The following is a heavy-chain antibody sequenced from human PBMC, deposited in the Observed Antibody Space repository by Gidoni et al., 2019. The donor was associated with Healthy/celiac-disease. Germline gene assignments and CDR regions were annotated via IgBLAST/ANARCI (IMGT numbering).Heavy chain of an antibody. CDR3: ARDLGVAVADHLDY. V-gene: IGHV6-1*01. D-gene: IGHD2-15*01. Sequence: VQLPPSGPGLVTTSQPLPLTCALSRASVSSNSHACNWIWQYPSRGLEWLGRTCYRSKWYNDYAVSGKSRISIIPDTSKNQFSLQLNSVTPDDTAVYYCARDLGVAVADHLDYWGQGTLVTVSS. CDR2: TCYRSKWYN. J-gene: IGHJ4*02. CDR1: RASVSSNSHA.